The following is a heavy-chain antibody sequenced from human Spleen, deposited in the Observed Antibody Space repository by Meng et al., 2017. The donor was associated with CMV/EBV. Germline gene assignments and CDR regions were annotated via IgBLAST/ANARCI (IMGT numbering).Heavy chain of an antibody. CDR2: INSNGSST. J-gene: IGHJ4*02. Sequence: GGFLRLSCAASGITFSSYSMNWVRQAPGKGRLWVSRINSNGSSTSYADSVKGRFTISIDNAKNTLYLQMNSLRAEDTAVYYCVIRYVWGSYRWGQGTLVTVSS. D-gene: IGHD3-16*02. CDR3: VIRYVWGSYR. CDR1: GITFSSYS. V-gene: IGHV3-74*01.